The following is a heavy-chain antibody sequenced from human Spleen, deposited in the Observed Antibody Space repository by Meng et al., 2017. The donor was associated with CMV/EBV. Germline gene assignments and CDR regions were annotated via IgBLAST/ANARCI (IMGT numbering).Heavy chain of an antibody. CDR2: ISASGNII. J-gene: IGHJ6*02. D-gene: IGHD5-12*01. CDR1: GFIFSDYR. Sequence: GGSLRLSCEASGFIFSDYRMDWIRQAPGKGLEWISYISASGNIIYDAESVKGRFTISRDSAKNSLYLQMNSLRPEDTALYYCAKDVISGYNRYYYGMDVWGQGTTVTVSS. V-gene: IGHV3-11*01. CDR3: AKDVISGYNRYYYGMDV.